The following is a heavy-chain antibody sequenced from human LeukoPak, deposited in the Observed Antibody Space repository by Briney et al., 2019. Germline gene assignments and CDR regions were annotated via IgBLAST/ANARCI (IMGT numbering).Heavy chain of an antibody. D-gene: IGHD6-19*01. CDR2: IYYSGIT. CDR1: GGSLSSGSYY. J-gene: IGHJ4*02. Sequence: WETLSLTCTVSGGSLSSGSYYWGWIRQPPGKELEWIGSIYYSGITYYNPSLKSRVTISADTSKNKFSLKLNSLTAADTAVYYCARIMWLAYYYFDYWGQGTLVAVSS. CDR3: ARIMWLAYYYFDY. V-gene: IGHV4-39*01.